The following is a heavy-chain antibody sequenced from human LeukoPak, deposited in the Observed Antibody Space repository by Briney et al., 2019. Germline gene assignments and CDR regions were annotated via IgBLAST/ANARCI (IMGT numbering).Heavy chain of an antibody. Sequence: ASVKVSCKASGGTFSSYAISWVRQAPGQGLEWMGRIIPIFGTANYAQKFQGRVTITTDESTSTAYMELSSLRSEDTAVYYCAGSEWPWLVPYFDYWGQGTLVTVSS. CDR3: AGSEWPWLVPYFDY. V-gene: IGHV1-69*05. J-gene: IGHJ4*02. D-gene: IGHD6-19*01. CDR1: GGTFSSYA. CDR2: IIPIFGTA.